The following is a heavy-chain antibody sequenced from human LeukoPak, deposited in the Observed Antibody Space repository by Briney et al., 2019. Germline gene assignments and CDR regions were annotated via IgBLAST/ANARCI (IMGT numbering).Heavy chain of an antibody. V-gene: IGHV1-2*02. CDR2: INPNSGGT. Sequence: ASVKVSCKASGYTFTGYYMHWVRQAPGQGLEWMGWINPNSGGTNYAQKFQGGVTMTRDTSISTDYMELSRLRSDDTAVYYCARGPDYDSSYFDYWGQGTLVTVSS. CDR3: ARGPDYDSSYFDY. CDR1: GYTFTGYY. D-gene: IGHD3-22*01. J-gene: IGHJ4*02.